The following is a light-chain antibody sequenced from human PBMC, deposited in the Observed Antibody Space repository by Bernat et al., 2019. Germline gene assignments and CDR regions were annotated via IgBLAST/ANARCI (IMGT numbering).Light chain of an antibody. CDR2: SDS. CDR3: QVCDPTTAQYV. J-gene: IGLJ1*01. Sequence: SYVLTQPPSVSVAPGRTARITCGGTNIGTKSVHWYEQKPGQAPVLVIYSDSGRPSGIPERFSASNSGNTAILTLSSVEAGDEADYYCQVCDPTTAQYVFGTGTKLTVL. V-gene: IGLV3-21*04. CDR1: NIGTKS.